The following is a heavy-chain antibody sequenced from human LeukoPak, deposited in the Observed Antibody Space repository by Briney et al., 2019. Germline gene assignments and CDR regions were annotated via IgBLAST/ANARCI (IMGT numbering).Heavy chain of an antibody. CDR1: GGTFSSYA. CDR2: IIPIFGIA. V-gene: IGHV1-69*04. D-gene: IGHD1/OR15-1a*01. J-gene: IGHJ4*02. CDR3: ARDQKNKPFDY. Sequence: SVKVSCKASGGTFSSYAISWVRQAPGQGLEWTGRIIPIFGIANYAQKFQGRVTITADKSTSTAYMELSSLRSEDTAVYYCARDQKNKPFDYWGQGTLVTVSS.